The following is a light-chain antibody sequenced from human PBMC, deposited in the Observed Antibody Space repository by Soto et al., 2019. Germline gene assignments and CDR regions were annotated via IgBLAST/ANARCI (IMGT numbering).Light chain of an antibody. V-gene: IGKV3-20*01. Sequence: EIVLTQSPGTLSLSPGERATLSCRASQSLSSSYLAWYQQKPGQAPRLLIYAASSRATGIPDRFSGSGSGTDFTLTISRLEPEDFAVYYCQQFGSSAWTFGQGTKVEIK. CDR1: QSLSSSY. CDR3: QQFGSSAWT. CDR2: AAS. J-gene: IGKJ1*01.